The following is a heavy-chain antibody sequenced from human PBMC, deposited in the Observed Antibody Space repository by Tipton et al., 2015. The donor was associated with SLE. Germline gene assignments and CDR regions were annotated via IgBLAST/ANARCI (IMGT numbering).Heavy chain of an antibody. D-gene: IGHD2-2*01. J-gene: IGHJ4*02. V-gene: IGHV3-53*05. CDR1: GFIVGGTY. CDR2: IYKGGSR. CDR3: ARANCTSKACRREYFFNS. Sequence: SLRLSCVGSGFIVGGTYMSWVRQAPGKGLEWVSSIYKGGSRYYAGSVKGRFTITRDNSKNTLYLQMDGLSAEDSAVYYCARANCTSKACRREYFFNSWGQGTLVTVSP.